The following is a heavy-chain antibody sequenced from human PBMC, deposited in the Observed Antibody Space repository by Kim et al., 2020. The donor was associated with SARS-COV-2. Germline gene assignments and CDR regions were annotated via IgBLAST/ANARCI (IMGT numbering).Heavy chain of an antibody. D-gene: IGHD3-16*02. CDR2: ITHSGST. CDR3: ARGRFVWRSYRRSGYFDY. Sequence: SETLSLTCAVYGGSFSGYYWSWIRQPPGKGLEWIGEITHSGSTNYYPSLKSRVTISVDTSKNQFSLKLSSVTAADTAAYYCARGRFVWRSYRRSGYFDYWGQGTLVTVSS. CDR1: GGSFSGYY. J-gene: IGHJ4*02. V-gene: IGHV4-34*01.